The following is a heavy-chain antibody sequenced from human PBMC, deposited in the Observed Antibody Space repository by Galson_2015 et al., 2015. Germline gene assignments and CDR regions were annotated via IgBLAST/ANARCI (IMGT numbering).Heavy chain of an antibody. J-gene: IGHJ3*02. V-gene: IGHV3-21*01. CDR2: ISSSSSYI. CDR1: GFTFSSYS. Sequence: SLRLSCAASGFTFSSYSMNWVRQAPGKGLEWVSSISSSSSYIYYADSVKGRFTISRDNAKNSLYLQMNSLRAEDTAVYYCARDYTKIAAAVITEDYDAFDIWGQGTVVTVSS. D-gene: IGHD6-13*01. CDR3: ARDYTKIAAAVITEDYDAFDI.